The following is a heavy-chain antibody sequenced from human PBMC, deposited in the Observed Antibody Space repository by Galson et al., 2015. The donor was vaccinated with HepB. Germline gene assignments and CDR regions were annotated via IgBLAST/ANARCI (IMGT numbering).Heavy chain of an antibody. Sequence: SLRLSCAASGFTFSNSAMHWVRQAPGEGLEWVAVISYDGSNKYYADSVKGRFTISRDNSKNTLYLQMNSLRAEDTAVYYCARDDNLRDDSSGYYGMDVWGQGTTVTVSS. CDR1: GFTFSNSA. V-gene: IGHV3-30-3*01. CDR2: ISYDGSNK. J-gene: IGHJ6*02. CDR3: ARDDNLRDDSSGYYGMDV. D-gene: IGHD3-22*01.